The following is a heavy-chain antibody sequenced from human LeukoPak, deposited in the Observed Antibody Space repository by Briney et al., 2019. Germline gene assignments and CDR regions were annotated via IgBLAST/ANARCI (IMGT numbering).Heavy chain of an antibody. V-gene: IGHV3-33*06. CDR1: GFTFSSYG. D-gene: IGHD4-17*01. J-gene: IGHJ4*02. Sequence: PGGSLRLSCSASGFTFSSYGMHWVRQAPGKGLEWVAVIWYDGSNKYYADSVKGRFTISRDNSKNTLYLQMNSLRAEDTAVYYCAKDLDYGDYLEYWGQGTLVTVSS. CDR2: IWYDGSNK. CDR3: AKDLDYGDYLEY.